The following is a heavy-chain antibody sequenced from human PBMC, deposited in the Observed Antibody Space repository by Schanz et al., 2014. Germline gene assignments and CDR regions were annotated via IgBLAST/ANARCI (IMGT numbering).Heavy chain of an antibody. V-gene: IGHV3-21*01. CDR2: ISHSGGSK. D-gene: IGHD6-13*01. J-gene: IGHJ6*02. CDR1: GFTFSSYA. CDR3: AREEGWGIAAAGPKHYYYGMDV. Sequence: VQLLQFGGGVVQPGRSLRLSCAASGFTFSSYAMTWVRQAPGKGLEWVSSISHSGGSKYYADSVKGRFTISRDNAKNSLYLQMNSLRAEDTAVYYCAREEGWGIAAAGPKHYYYGMDVWGQGTTVTVSS.